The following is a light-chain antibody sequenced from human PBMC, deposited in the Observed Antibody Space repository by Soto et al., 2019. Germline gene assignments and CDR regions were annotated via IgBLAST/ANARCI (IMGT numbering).Light chain of an antibody. CDR3: QHSYSTPLT. V-gene: IGKV1-39*01. J-gene: IGKJ4*01. CDR2: AAS. CDR1: QSISNY. Sequence: DIQMTQSPSSLSASVGDRVTITCRASQSISNYLNWYQQKPGKAPKLLIYAASSLQSGVPSRFSGSGSGTDFTLTISSLQPEDFATYCCQHSYSTPLTFGGGTKVEIK.